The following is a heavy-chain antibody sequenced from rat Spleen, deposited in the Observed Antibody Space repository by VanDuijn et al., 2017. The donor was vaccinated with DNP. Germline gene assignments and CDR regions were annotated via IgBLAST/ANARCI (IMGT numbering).Heavy chain of an antibody. D-gene: IGHD1-2*01. J-gene: IGHJ3*01. Sequence: EVQLVESGGGFVQPGRSLKLSCAASGYSFSDYYMAWVRQAPTEGLECVAYISYDGGSAYYGDSVKGRFTISRDNAKSTLYLQMNSLRSEDLATYYCVRHEDSSSHIYGFAYWGQGTLVTVSS. CDR3: VRHEDSSSHIYGFAY. CDR1: GYSFSDYY. CDR2: ISYDGGSA. V-gene: IGHV5-22*01.